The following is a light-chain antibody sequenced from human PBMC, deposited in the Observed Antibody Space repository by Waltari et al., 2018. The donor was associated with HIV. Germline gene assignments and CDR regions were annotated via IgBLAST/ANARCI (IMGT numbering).Light chain of an antibody. CDR3: SSYTSSTTYV. J-gene: IGLJ1*01. Sequence: QSALTQPASVSGSPGQSITISCTGTSNDVGGSNYVSWHQQHPGEAPKLIIHDVSDRPSGISNRFSGSKSGNTASLTISGLQTEDEADYYCSSYTSSTTYVFGTGTRVTVL. V-gene: IGLV2-14*03. CDR2: DVS. CDR1: SNDVGGSNY.